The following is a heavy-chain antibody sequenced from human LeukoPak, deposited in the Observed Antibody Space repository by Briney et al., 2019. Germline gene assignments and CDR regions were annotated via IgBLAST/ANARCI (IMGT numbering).Heavy chain of an antibody. Sequence: QTLSLTCTVSGGSISSGDYYWSWIRQPPGKGLEWIGYIYYSGSTYYNPSLKSRVTISVDTSKNQFSLKLSSATAADTAVYYCARDTPWIYSGYERENWFDPWGQGTLVTVSS. D-gene: IGHD5-12*01. CDR2: IYYSGST. CDR1: GGSISSGDYY. V-gene: IGHV4-30-4*01. J-gene: IGHJ5*02. CDR3: ARDTPWIYSGYERENWFDP.